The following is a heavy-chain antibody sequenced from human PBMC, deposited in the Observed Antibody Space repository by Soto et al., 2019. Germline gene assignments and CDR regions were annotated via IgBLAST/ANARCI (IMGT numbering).Heavy chain of an antibody. J-gene: IGHJ4*02. CDR3: VGFKSSTIFSH. CDR1: GGSISSAPSY. D-gene: IGHD3-9*01. CDR2: VFYSGRP. Sequence: SETLSLTCTVAGGSISSAPSYWAWIRQPPGKGLEWIGHVFYSGRPTYSPSLRSRVSISADTSKNQFSLKLSSVTAADAAVYFCVGFKSSTIFSHWGQGTLVTVSS. V-gene: IGHV4-39*01.